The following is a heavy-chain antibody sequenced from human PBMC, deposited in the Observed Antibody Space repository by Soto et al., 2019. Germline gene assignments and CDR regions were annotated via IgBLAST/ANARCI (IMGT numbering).Heavy chain of an antibody. V-gene: IGHV3-23*01. J-gene: IGHJ4*02. CDR2: ISGSGSTI. Sequence: QPGGSLRLSCAASGFTFGSYAVSWVRQAPGKGPEWISSISGSGSTIYYADSVKGRFTISRDNSKNTLYLQMSSLRAEDTAVYYCAKVFYYYDSSGYYYFDYWGQGTLVTVSS. CDR1: GFTFGSYA. D-gene: IGHD3-22*01. CDR3: AKVFYYYDSSGYYYFDY.